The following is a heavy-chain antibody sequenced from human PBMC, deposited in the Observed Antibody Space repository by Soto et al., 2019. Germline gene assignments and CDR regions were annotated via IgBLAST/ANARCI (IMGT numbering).Heavy chain of an antibody. D-gene: IGHD3-3*01. CDR1: GYTFTSYD. V-gene: IGHV1-8*01. Sequence: ASVKVSSKAYGYTFTSYDINWVRQATGQGLEWMGWMNPNSGNTGYAQKFQGRVTMTRNTSISTAYMELSSLRSEDTAVYYCARGRIRITIFGVVTLGMDVWGQGTTVTVSS. CDR3: ARGRIRITIFGVVTLGMDV. J-gene: IGHJ6*02. CDR2: MNPNSGNT.